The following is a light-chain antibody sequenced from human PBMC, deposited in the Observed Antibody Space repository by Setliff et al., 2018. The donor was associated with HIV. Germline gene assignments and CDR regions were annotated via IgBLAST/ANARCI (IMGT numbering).Light chain of an antibody. V-gene: IGLV2-11*01. CDR2: DVT. Sequence: QSALTQPRSVSGSPGQSVTISCTGTSSDVGGYNYVSWYQHLSGKAPKLMIYDVTKRPSGVPDRFSGSKSGNTASLTISGLQSEDEADYYCCSYAGSYTSLYGFGTGTKV. CDR3: CSYAGSYTSLYG. J-gene: IGLJ1*01. CDR1: SSDVGGYNY.